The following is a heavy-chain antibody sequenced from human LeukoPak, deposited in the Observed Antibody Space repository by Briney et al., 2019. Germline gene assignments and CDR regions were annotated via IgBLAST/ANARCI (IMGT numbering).Heavy chain of an antibody. Sequence: GGSLRLSCAASGFTFDDYAMHWVRHAPGKGLEWVSLISWDGGSTYYADSVKGRFTISRDNSKNSLYLQMNSLRAEDTALYYCAKGGVGFGELPYYFDYWGQGTLVTVSS. V-gene: IGHV3-43D*03. J-gene: IGHJ4*02. CDR2: ISWDGGST. CDR1: GFTFDDYA. D-gene: IGHD3-10*01. CDR3: AKGGVGFGELPYYFDY.